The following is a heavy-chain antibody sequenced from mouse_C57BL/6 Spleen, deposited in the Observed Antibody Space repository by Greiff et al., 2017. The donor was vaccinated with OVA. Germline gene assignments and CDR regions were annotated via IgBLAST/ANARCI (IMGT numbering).Heavy chain of an antibody. J-gene: IGHJ4*01. CDR1: GYTFTSYW. CDR2: IHPNSGST. V-gene: IGHV1-64*01. CDR3: AREGDSSGYVGAMDY. D-gene: IGHD3-2*02. Sequence: QVQLQQPGAELVKPGASVKLSCKASGYTFTSYWMHWVKQRPGQGLEWIGMIHPNSGSTNYNEKFKSKATLTVDKSSSTAYMQLSSLTSEDSAVYYCAREGDSSGYVGAMDYWGQGTSVTVSS.